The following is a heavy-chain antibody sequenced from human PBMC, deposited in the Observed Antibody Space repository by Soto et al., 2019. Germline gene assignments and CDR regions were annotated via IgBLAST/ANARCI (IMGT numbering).Heavy chain of an antibody. CDR2: ISAYNGNT. V-gene: IGHV1-18*01. Sequence: GASVKVSCKASGYTFTSYGISWVRQAPGQGLEWMGWISAYNGNTNYAQKLQGRVTMTTDTSTSTAYMELRSLRSDDTAVYYCAIAPDREKRGYSYGFTIYPPDYWGQGTLVTVSS. CDR1: GYTFTSYG. CDR3: AIAPDREKRGYSYGFTIYPPDY. J-gene: IGHJ4*02. D-gene: IGHD5-18*01.